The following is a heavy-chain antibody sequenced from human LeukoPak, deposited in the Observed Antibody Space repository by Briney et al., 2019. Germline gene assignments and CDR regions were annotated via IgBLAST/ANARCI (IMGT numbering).Heavy chain of an antibody. Sequence: GGSLRLSCAASGFTFSSYEMNWVRQAPGKGLEWISYISSSGRTTHYADSVKGRFTISRDNVRNSLYLQMNSLRAEDTAVYYCARSFMPLIVVYFDNWGQGTLVSVSS. D-gene: IGHD3-22*01. V-gene: IGHV3-48*03. CDR1: GFTFSSYE. CDR3: ARSFMPLIVVYFDN. CDR2: ISSSGRTT. J-gene: IGHJ4*02.